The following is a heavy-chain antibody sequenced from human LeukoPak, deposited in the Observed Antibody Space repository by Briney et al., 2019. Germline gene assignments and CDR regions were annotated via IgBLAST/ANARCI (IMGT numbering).Heavy chain of an antibody. CDR2: LSHSGSS. CDR1: GGSVSSYY. Sequence: PSETLSLTCTVSGGSVSSYYWSWIRRPPGRGLEWIAYLSHSGSSDSNPSLTSRVTALVDTSKNQFSLKLTSVTAADTAVYYCARARYANAWYAFDIWGHGTMVTVSS. D-gene: IGHD2-2*01. J-gene: IGHJ3*02. CDR3: ARARYANAWYAFDI. V-gene: IGHV4-59*02.